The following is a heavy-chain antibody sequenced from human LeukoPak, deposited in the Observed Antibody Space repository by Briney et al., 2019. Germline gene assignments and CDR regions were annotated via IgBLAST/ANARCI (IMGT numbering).Heavy chain of an antibody. CDR2: INAGNGNT. CDR3: ARGYSGYDDEFDY. CDR1: GYTFTSYA. J-gene: IGHJ4*02. Sequence: ASVKVSCKASGYTFTSYAMHWVRQAPGQRLEWMGWINAGNGNTKYSQKFQGRVTITRDTSASTAYMELSSLRSGDTAVYYCARGYSGYDDEFDYWGQGTLVTVSS. D-gene: IGHD5-12*01. V-gene: IGHV1-3*01.